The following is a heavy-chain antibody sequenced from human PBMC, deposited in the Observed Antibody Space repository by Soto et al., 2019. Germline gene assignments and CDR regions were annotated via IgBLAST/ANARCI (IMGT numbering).Heavy chain of an antibody. D-gene: IGHD6-13*01. Sequence: QVQLVQSGAEVKKPGASVKLSCRTSGYTFTHYYIHWVRQAPGQGLEWLAIINPASGSTNYAQDFQGSVTLTMDTSTTTVYLELSGLRAEARAIFYCARDLAAGDHWGQGTLVTVSS. V-gene: IGHV1-46*01. CDR1: GYTFTHYY. J-gene: IGHJ4*02. CDR2: INPASGST. CDR3: ARDLAAGDH.